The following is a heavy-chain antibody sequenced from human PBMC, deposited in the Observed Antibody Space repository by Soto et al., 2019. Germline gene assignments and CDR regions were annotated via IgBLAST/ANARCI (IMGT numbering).Heavy chain of an antibody. V-gene: IGHV4-34*01. D-gene: IGHD6-6*01. CDR3: ARTIAAPGDNWFDP. J-gene: IGHJ5*02. CDR2: INHSGST. Sequence: SETLSLTCAVYGGSFSGYYWSWIRQPPGKGLEWIGEINHSGSTNYNPSLKSRVTISVDTSKNQFSLKLSSVTAADTAVYYCARTIAAPGDNWFDPWGQGTLVTVSS. CDR1: GGSFSGYY.